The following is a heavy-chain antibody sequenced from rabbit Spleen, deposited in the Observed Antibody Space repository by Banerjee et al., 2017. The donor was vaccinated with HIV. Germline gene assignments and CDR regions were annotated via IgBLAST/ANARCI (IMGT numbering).Heavy chain of an antibody. D-gene: IGHD8-1*01. CDR1: GVSFSSNYY. CDR2: IYAGSSGTT. Sequence: QSLEESGGDLVKPGASLTLTCTASGVSFSSNYYMCWVRQAPGKGLEWIACIYAGSSGTTYYASWAKGRFTISKTSSTTVTLQMTSLTAADTATYFCARDSGTSFSSYGMDLWGPGTLVTVS. CDR3: ARDSGTSFSSYGMDL. V-gene: IGHV1S40*01. J-gene: IGHJ6*01.